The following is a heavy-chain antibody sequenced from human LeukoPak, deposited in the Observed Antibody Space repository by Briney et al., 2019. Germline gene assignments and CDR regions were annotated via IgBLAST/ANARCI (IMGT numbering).Heavy chain of an antibody. Sequence: ASVKLSRKASGSTFTSYDINWERQATGQRLEWMGWMNPNSGNTGYAQKFQDRVTMTRNTSISTAYMELSSLRSEDTAVDYCARDLTVYSGSYPALDYWGKGTLVTVSS. J-gene: IGHJ4*02. V-gene: IGHV1-8*01. CDR1: GSTFTSYD. CDR2: MNPNSGNT. CDR3: ARDLTVYSGSYPALDY. D-gene: IGHD1-26*01.